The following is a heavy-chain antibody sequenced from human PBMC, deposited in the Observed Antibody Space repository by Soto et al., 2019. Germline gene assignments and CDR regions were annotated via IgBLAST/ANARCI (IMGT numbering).Heavy chain of an antibody. D-gene: IGHD3-22*01. CDR2: INPNSGGT. V-gene: IGHV1-2*02. CDR1: GYTFTGYY. Sequence: GASVKVSCKASGYTFTGYYMHWVRQAPGQGLEWMGWINPNSGGTNYAQKFQGRVTMTRDTSISTAYMELSRLRSDDTAVYYCARLYYDSSGYYSMSFDYWGQGTPVTVSS. J-gene: IGHJ4*02. CDR3: ARLYYDSSGYYSMSFDY.